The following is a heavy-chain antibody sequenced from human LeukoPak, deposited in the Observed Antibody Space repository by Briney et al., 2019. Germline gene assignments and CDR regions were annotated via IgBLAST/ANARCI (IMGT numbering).Heavy chain of an antibody. V-gene: IGHV4-59*01. CDR2: IYYNGIT. CDR1: GGSISSYY. Sequence: PSEALSLTCTVSGGSISSYYWSWIRQPPRKGLELIGYIYYNGITNYNPSLTSRVSISVDTSKNQFSLKLSSVTAADTALYYCARDPGLDAFDIWGQGTMVTVSS. CDR3: ARDPGLDAFDI. J-gene: IGHJ3*02.